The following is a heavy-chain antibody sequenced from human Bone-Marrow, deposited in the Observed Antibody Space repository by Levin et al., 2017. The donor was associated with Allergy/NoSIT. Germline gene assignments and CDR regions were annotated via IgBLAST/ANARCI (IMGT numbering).Heavy chain of an antibody. CDR1: GFSLSTSGVG. D-gene: IGHD3-3*01. J-gene: IGHJ3*02. V-gene: IGHV2-5*02. CDR3: AHIKSLFFRPGSGDAFDI. Sequence: SGPTLVKPTQTLTLTCTFSGFSLSTSGVGVGWIRQPPGKALEWLALIYWDDDKRYSPSLKSRLTITKDTSKNQVVLTMTNMDPVDTATYYCAHIKSLFFRPGSGDAFDIWGQGTMVTVSS. CDR2: IYWDDDK.